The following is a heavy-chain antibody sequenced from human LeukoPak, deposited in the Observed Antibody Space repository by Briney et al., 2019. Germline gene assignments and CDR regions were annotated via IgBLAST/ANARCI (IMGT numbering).Heavy chain of an antibody. D-gene: IGHD3-10*01. Sequence: SSETLSLTCTVSGGSISSYYWSWIRQPPGKGLEWIGYIYYSGSTNYNPSLKSRVTISVDTSKNQFSLKLSSVTAADTAVYYCARVRYGSGYYYYMDVWGKGTTVTISS. J-gene: IGHJ6*03. V-gene: IGHV4-59*01. CDR2: IYYSGST. CDR3: ARVRYGSGYYYYMDV. CDR1: GGSISSYY.